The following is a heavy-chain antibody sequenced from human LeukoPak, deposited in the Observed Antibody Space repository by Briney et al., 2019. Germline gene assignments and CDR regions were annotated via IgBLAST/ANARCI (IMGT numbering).Heavy chain of an antibody. Sequence: ASVKVSCKASGGTFSSYAISWVRQATGQGLEWMGWMNPNSGNTGYAQKFQGRVTMTRNISISTAYMELSSLRSEDTAVYYCARGRRGYSSGSSWFDPWGQGTLVTVSS. J-gene: IGHJ5*02. D-gene: IGHD6-19*01. CDR2: MNPNSGNT. CDR3: ARGRRGYSSGSSWFDP. V-gene: IGHV1-8*02. CDR1: GGTFSSYA.